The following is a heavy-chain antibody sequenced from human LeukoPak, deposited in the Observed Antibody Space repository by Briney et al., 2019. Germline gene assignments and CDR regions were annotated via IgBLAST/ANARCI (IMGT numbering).Heavy chain of an antibody. D-gene: IGHD5-12*01. CDR2: MYSIGST. CDR1: GGSISSGIYY. J-gene: IGHJ5*02. Sequence: PSETLSLTCTVSGGSISSGIYYWPWIRQPAGKGLEWIGRMYSIGSTNYNPSLRSRVTISADTSKNQFSLKLSSVTAADTAVYYCAASGGYSGYGAVFDPWGQGTLVTVSS. CDR3: AASGGYSGYGAVFDP. V-gene: IGHV4-61*02.